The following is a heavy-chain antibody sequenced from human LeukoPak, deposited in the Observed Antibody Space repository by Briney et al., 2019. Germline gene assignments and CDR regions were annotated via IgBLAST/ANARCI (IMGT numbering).Heavy chain of an antibody. Sequence: RPSETLSLTCTVSGASVSSSNYYWSWIRQPPGKGLEWIGYIYYSGSTNYNPSLKSRVTISVDTSKNQFSLKLSSVTAADTAVYYCARDYCTTTRCYPNYFDYWGQGTLVTVSS. CDR3: ARDYCTTTRCYPNYFDY. J-gene: IGHJ4*02. D-gene: IGHD2-2*01. V-gene: IGHV4-61*01. CDR2: IYYSGST. CDR1: GASVSSSNYY.